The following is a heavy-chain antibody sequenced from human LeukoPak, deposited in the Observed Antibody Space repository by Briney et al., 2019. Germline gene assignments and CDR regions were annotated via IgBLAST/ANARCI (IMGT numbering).Heavy chain of an antibody. Sequence: SETLSLTCAVYGGSFSGYYWSWIRQPPGKGLEWIGETNHSGSTNYNPSLKSRVTISVDTSKNQFSLKLSSVTAADTAVYYCARAGGYSSSWYVYYWGQGTLVTVSS. D-gene: IGHD6-13*01. CDR3: ARAGGYSSSWYVYY. CDR2: TNHSGST. J-gene: IGHJ4*02. V-gene: IGHV4-34*01. CDR1: GGSFSGYY.